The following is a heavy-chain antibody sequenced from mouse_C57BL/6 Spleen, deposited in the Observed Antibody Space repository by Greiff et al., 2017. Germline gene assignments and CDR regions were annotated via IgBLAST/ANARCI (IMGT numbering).Heavy chain of an antibody. Sequence: QVTLKVCGPGILQSSQTLSLTCSFSGFSLSTSGMGVSWIRQPSGKGLEWLAHIYWDDDKRYNPSLKSRLTISKDTSRNQVFLKITSVDTADTATYYCARIVILQGYFDVWGTGTTVTVSS. D-gene: IGHD3-2*02. CDR3: ARIVILQGYFDV. CDR2: IYWDDDK. J-gene: IGHJ1*03. V-gene: IGHV8-12*01. CDR1: GFSLSTSGMG.